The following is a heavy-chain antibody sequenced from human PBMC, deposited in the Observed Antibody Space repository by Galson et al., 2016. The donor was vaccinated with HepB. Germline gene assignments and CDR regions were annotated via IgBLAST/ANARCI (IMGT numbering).Heavy chain of an antibody. V-gene: IGHV3-23*01. D-gene: IGHD3-16*01. CDR2: ISGSGT. Sequence: SLRLSCAASGFTFSNYAMSWVRQAPGKGLEWVSAISGSGTYYADSVKGRFTKSRDNSKNTLSLQMTSLRAEDTSVYYCAKDRTPGLGGGFDVWGQGTTVTVSS. CDR3: AKDRTPGLGGGFDV. CDR1: GFTFSNYA. J-gene: IGHJ6*02.